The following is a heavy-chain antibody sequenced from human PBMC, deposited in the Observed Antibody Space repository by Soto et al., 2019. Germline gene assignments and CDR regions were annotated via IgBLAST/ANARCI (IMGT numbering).Heavy chain of an antibody. J-gene: IGHJ3*02. CDR2: IRKDGSQR. D-gene: IGHD6-25*01. CDR3: ARDVSPGSSGLSFDALDI. CDR1: EFAFSSYW. Sequence: EVQLVESGGGLVQPRGSLTLSCAASEFAFSSYWMTWVRQAPGKGLEWVANIRKDGSQRSYLDSVRGRFTISRDTSKNSLYLQMNRLRAEGTALYLCARDVSPGSSGLSFDALDIWGQGTMVTVSS. V-gene: IGHV3-7*05.